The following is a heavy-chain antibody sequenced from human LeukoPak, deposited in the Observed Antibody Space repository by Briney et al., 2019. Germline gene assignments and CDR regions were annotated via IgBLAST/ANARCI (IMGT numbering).Heavy chain of an antibody. J-gene: IGHJ4*02. V-gene: IGHV3-53*01. Sequence: PGGSLRLSCAASGFTVSSNYMSWVRQAPGKGPEWVSVIYSGGTTYYADSVKGRFTLSRDNSKNTVYLQMNSLRAEDTAVYYCARAPYWGRFDCWGQGSLVTVSS. CDR1: GFTVSSNY. CDR2: IYSGGTT. D-gene: IGHD7-27*01. CDR3: ARAPYWGRFDC.